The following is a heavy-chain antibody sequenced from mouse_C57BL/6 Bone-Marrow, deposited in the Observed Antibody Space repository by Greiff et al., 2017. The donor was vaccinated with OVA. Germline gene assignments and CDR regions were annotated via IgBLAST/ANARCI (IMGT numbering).Heavy chain of an antibody. Sequence: QVQLKQSGAELARPGASVKLSCKASGYTFTSYGISWVKQRTGQCLEWIGEIYPRSGNTYYNEKFKGKATLTAAKSSSTAYMELSSLTSEDSAVFFCARSSLYYGLYWYFDVWGTGTTVTVSS. V-gene: IGHV1-81*01. CDR1: GYTFTSYG. D-gene: IGHD1-1*01. J-gene: IGHJ1*03. CDR2: IYPRSGNT. CDR3: ARSSLYYGLYWYFDV.